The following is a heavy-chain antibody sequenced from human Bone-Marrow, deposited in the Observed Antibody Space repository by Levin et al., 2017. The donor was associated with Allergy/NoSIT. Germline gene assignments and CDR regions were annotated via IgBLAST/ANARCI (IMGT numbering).Heavy chain of an antibody. V-gene: IGHV4-34*01. Sequence: SETLSLTCAVYGGSFSGYYWSWIRQPPGKGLEWIGEINHSGSTNYNPSLKSRVTISVDTSKNQFSLKLSSVTAADTAVYYCARAIVSSADPWGQGTLVTVSS. J-gene: IGHJ5*02. CDR3: ARAIVSSADP. CDR1: GGSFSGYY. D-gene: IGHD2/OR15-2a*01. CDR2: INHSGST.